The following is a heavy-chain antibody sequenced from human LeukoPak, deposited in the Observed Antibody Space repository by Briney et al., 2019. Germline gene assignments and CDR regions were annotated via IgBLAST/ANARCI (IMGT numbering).Heavy chain of an antibody. V-gene: IGHV1-69*06. CDR1: GGTFSSYA. D-gene: IGHD6-19*01. CDR3: ATDSSGSLYYFDY. Sequence: ASLKVSCKASGGTFSSYAISWVRQAPGQGLEWMGGIIPIFGTANYAQKFQGRVTITADKSTSTAYMELSSLRSEDTAVYYCATDSSGSLYYFDYWGQGTLVTVSS. CDR2: IIPIFGTA. J-gene: IGHJ4*02.